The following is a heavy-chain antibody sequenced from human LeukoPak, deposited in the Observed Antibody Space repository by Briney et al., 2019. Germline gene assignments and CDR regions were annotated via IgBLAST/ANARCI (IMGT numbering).Heavy chain of an antibody. J-gene: IGHJ6*02. V-gene: IGHV3-23*01. CDR3: GKVEDWDV. D-gene: IGHD1-1*01. CDR2: ISGIGGST. Sequence: PGGSLILSCASSGFILSSYAMSWVRQAPGKGLEWVSGISGIGGSTYYADSVKGRFTISRDNCKNTLYLEMNSLRAEDKGVYYCGKVEDWDVWGQGTTVTVSS. CDR1: GFILSSYA.